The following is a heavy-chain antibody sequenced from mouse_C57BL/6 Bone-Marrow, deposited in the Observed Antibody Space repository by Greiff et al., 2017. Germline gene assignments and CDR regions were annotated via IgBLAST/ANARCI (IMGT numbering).Heavy chain of an antibody. J-gene: IGHJ2*01. Sequence: QVQLQQPGAELVKPGASVKLSCKASGYTFTSYWMQWVKQRPGQGLEWIGEIDPSDSYTNYNQKFKGKATLTVDTSSSTAYMQLSSLTSEDSAVYYCARGGSSPYFDYWGQGTTLTVSS. CDR1: GYTFTSYW. CDR3: ARGGSSPYFDY. D-gene: IGHD1-1*01. CDR2: IDPSDSYT. V-gene: IGHV1-50*01.